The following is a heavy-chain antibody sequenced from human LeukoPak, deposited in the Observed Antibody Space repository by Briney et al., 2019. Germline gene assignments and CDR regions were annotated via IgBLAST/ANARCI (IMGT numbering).Heavy chain of an antibody. CDR2: IKQDGSEK. V-gene: IGHV3-7*03. Sequence: GGSLRLSCAASGFTFSSYWMSWVRQAPGKGLEWGANIKQDGSEKYYVDSVKGRFTISRDNSKNTLYLQMNSLRAEDTAVYYCAKDPLVGAAHDAFDIWGQGTMVTVSS. D-gene: IGHD1-26*01. CDR1: GFTFSSYW. J-gene: IGHJ3*02. CDR3: AKDPLVGAAHDAFDI.